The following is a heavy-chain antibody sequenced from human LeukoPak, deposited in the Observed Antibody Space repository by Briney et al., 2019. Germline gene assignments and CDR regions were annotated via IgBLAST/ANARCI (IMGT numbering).Heavy chain of an antibody. Sequence: ASVKVSCKASGYTFTSYDNNWVRQANGQGLEWMGWMNPNSGNTGNAQKFQGRVTMTRNTSISTAYMELSSLRPEDTAVYYCARRSNGGRQWFSDYWGQGTLVTVSS. D-gene: IGHD3-16*01. CDR1: GYTFTSYD. V-gene: IGHV1-8*02. J-gene: IGHJ4*02. CDR3: ARRSNGGRQWFSDY. CDR2: MNPNSGNT.